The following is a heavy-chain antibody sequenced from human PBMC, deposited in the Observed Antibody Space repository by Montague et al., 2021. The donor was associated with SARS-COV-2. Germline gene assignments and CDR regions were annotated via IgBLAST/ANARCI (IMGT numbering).Heavy chain of an antibody. V-gene: IGHV3-23*01. CDR3: AKVLRRYQLLTDAFDI. Sequence: SRRLSCTASGFIFNSYAMTWVRQAPGKGLEWVSSISGSGNNAFFSDSVKGRFTISRDNSENTLYLQMNSLTAEDTAVYYCAKVLRRYQLLTDAFDIWGQGTMVTVSS. J-gene: IGHJ3*02. D-gene: IGHD2-2*01. CDR1: GFIFNSYA. CDR2: ISGSGNNA.